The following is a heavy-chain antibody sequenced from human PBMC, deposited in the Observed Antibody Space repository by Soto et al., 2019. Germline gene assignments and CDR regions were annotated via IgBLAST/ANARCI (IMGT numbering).Heavy chain of an antibody. Sequence: GESLKISCKGSGHSFTNFWISWVRQMPGKGLEWMGRVDPSDSQTSYSPSFQGHVTISVDKSLNTAYLQWSSLKASDSAMYYCGAVINPRYYYYGMDVWGQGTTVTVSS. CDR1: GHSFTNFW. D-gene: IGHD6-19*01. J-gene: IGHJ6*02. V-gene: IGHV5-10-1*01. CDR3: GAVINPRYYYYGMDV. CDR2: VDPSDSQT.